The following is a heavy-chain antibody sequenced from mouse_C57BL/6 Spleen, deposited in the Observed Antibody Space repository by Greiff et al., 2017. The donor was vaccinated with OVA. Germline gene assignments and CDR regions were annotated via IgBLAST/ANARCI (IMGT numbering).Heavy chain of an antibody. CDR1: GYTFTSYW. V-gene: IGHV1-52*01. CDR3: AREGSGFTTVVEGFAD. D-gene: IGHD1-1*01. CDR2: IDPSDSET. J-gene: IGHJ3*01. Sequence: QVQLQQPGAELVRPGSSVKLSCKASGYTFTSYWMHWVKQRPIQGLEWIGNIDPSDSETHYNQKFKDKATLTVDKSSSTAYMQLSSLTSEDSAVYYCAREGSGFTTVVEGFADWGQGTLVTVSA.